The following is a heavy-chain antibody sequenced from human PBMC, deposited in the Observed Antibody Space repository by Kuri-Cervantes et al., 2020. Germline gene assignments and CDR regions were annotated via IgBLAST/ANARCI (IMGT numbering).Heavy chain of an antibody. CDR1: GFTFSSYG. J-gene: IGHJ4*02. CDR2: ISYDGSNK. V-gene: IGHV3-30*18. D-gene: IGHD6-13*01. Sequence: GGSLRLSCAASGFTFSSYGMHWVRQAPGKGLEWVAAISYDGSNKYYADSVKGRFTISRDNSKNTLYLQMNSLRAEDTAVYYCAKDVWQQLVGNLDYWGQGTLVTVSS. CDR3: AKDVWQQLVGNLDY.